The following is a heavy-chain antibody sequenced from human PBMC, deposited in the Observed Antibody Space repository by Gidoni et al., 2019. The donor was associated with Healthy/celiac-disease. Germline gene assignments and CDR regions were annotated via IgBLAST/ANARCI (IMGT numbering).Heavy chain of an antibody. CDR1: GGSFSGYY. D-gene: IGHD3-16*01. CDR2: INHSGST. CDR3: ARGRGFVWGPKQRNAFDI. J-gene: IGHJ3*02. V-gene: IGHV4-34*01. Sequence: QVQLQQWGAGLLKPSETLSLTCAVYGGSFSGYYWSWIRQPPGKGLEWIGEINHSGSTNYNPSLKSRVTISVDTSKNQFSLKLSSVTAADTAVYYCARGRGFVWGPKQRNAFDIWGQGTMVTVSS.